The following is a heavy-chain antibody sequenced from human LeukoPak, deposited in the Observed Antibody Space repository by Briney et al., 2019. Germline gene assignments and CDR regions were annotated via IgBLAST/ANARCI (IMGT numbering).Heavy chain of an antibody. D-gene: IGHD5-12*01. CDR3: ARSPVISGYGYYYYYYMDV. J-gene: IGHJ6*03. V-gene: IGHV1-46*01. CDR2: INPSGGST. CDR1: GYTFTSYY. Sequence: ASVKVSCKASGYTFTSYYMHWVRQAPGQGLEWMGIINPSGGSTSYAQKFQGRVTMTRDMSTSTAYMELSSLRSEDTAVYYCARSPVISGYGYYYYYYMDVWGKGTTVTVSS.